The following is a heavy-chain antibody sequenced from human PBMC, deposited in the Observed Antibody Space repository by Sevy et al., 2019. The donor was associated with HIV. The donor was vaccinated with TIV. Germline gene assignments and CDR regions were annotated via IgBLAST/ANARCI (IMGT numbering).Heavy chain of an antibody. J-gene: IGHJ5*02. V-gene: IGHV4-34*01. CDR3: ARGTAGYCSGGSCYSPFDP. D-gene: IGHD2-15*01. CDR1: GGSFSGYY. CDR2: INYSGYT. Sequence: SETLSLTCVLYGGSFSGYYWSWIRQPPGKGLEWIGEINYSGYTNYNPSLKSRVTISIDTSTNQFSLGLRSVTAADTAVYYWARGTAGYCSGGSCYSPFDPWGQGALVTVSS.